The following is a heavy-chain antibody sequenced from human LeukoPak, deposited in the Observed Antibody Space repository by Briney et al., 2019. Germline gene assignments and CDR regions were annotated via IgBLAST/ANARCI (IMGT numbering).Heavy chain of an antibody. V-gene: IGHV3-23*01. CDR3: AQSYDSGGYPLGDY. CDR1: GFIGPSSA. Sequence: GGSLRLSCTASGFIGPSSAMAWVRQAPGKGLEWVSHIGAGATSKYYADSVKGRFTISRDYSRKTVYLQMNSLRAEDAAVYYCAQSYDSGGYPLGDYWGQGTLVTVSS. J-gene: IGHJ4*02. CDR2: IGAGATSK. D-gene: IGHD3-22*01.